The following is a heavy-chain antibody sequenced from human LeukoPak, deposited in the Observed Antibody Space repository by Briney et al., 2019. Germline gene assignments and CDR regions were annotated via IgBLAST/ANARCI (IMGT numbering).Heavy chain of an antibody. D-gene: IGHD6-19*01. CDR1: GFTFNNYV. V-gene: IGHV3-23*01. CDR3: AKRRITVACFDY. CDR2: INGGGYNT. Sequence: GGSLRLSCAASGFTFNNYVMSWVRQAPGKGLEWVSTINGGGYNTYYADSVKGRFTISRDNSKNTLSLQVNTLRAEDTAVYYCAKRRITVACFDYWGQGTLVTVSS. J-gene: IGHJ4*02.